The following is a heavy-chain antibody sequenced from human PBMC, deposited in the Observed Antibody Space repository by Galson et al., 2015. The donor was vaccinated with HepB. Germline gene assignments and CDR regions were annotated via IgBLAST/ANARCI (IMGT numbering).Heavy chain of an antibody. Sequence: SLRLSCAASGFTFSSHGMHWVRQAPGKGLEWVAVIWYDGTNKNYADSVKGRFIISRDNSKNTLYLQMNSLRADDTAVYYCVKDGGYCSSTGCHIYFYGLDVWGQGTTVPVSS. CDR3: VKDGGYCSSTGCHIYFYGLDV. D-gene: IGHD2-2*01. CDR2: IWYDGTNK. J-gene: IGHJ6*02. V-gene: IGHV3-33*06. CDR1: GFTFSSHG.